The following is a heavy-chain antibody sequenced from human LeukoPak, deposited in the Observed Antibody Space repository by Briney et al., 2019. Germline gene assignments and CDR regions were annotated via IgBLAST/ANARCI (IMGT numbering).Heavy chain of an antibody. J-gene: IGHJ4*02. CDR1: GFTFSTYS. CDR3: ARVYGDYTTQFDY. D-gene: IGHD4-17*01. Sequence: PGGSLRLSCAASGFTFSTYSGNWIRQAPGKGLEWVSSISDDSNYIFYADSVKGRFTISRDNAKNSLYLQMNSLRAEDTAVYYCARVYGDYTTQFDYWGQGTLVTVSS. CDR2: ISDDSNYI. V-gene: IGHV3-21*01.